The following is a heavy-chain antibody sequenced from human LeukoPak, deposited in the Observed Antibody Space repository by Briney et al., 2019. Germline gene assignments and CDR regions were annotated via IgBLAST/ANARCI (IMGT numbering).Heavy chain of an antibody. J-gene: IGHJ4*02. CDR1: GFTFNTYS. CDR3: LRGDRRDY. D-gene: IGHD3-16*01. CDR2: IDSSGGYM. Sequence: GGSLRLSCEASGFTFNTYSMNWARQAPGKGLEWVSSIDSSGGYMFYADSVKGRFIISDNAKDSLYLQMNSLRVEDTAVYYCLRGDRRDYWGQGTLVTVSS. V-gene: IGHV3-21*06.